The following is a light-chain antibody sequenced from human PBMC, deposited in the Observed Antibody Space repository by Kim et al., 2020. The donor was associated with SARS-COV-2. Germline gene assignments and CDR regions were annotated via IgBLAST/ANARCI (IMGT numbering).Light chain of an antibody. Sequence: PGQSVTISFTGTTSDVGGYNYVSWYQQHPGKAPKLMIYDVSKRPSGVPDRFSGSKSGNTASLTISGLQAEDEADYYCCSYAGSLWVFGGGTQLTVL. J-gene: IGLJ3*02. V-gene: IGLV2-11*01. CDR3: CSYAGSLWV. CDR1: TSDVGGYNY. CDR2: DVS.